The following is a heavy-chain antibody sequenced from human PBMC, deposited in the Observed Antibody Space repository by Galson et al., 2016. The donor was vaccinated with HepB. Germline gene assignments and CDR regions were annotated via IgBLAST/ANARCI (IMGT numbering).Heavy chain of an antibody. Sequence: SETLSLTCTVSGGSLGNYYWSWIRQSPRKGLEWIGYVYYNGNTNYSPSLKSRVTMSADTSKNQFSLKLSSVTAARQRPGLVFFDFWGQGTLVTVSS. D-gene: IGHD6-25*01. CDR2: VYYNGNT. CDR1: GGSLGNYY. CDR3: FFDF. V-gene: IGHV4-59*03. J-gene: IGHJ4*02.